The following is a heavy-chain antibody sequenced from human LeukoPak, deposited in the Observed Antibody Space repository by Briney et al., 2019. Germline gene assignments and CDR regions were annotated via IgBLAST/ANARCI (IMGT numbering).Heavy chain of an antibody. CDR1: GFTFSSYG. V-gene: IGHV3-33*01. CDR2: IWYDGSNK. Sequence: PGRSLRLSCAASGFTFSSYGMHWVRQAPGKGLEWVAVIWYDGSNKYYADSVKGRFTISRDNSKNTLYLQMNSLRAEDTAVYYCARDLSMYYNYGMDVWGQGTTVTVSS. CDR3: ARDLSMYYNYGMDV. J-gene: IGHJ6*02.